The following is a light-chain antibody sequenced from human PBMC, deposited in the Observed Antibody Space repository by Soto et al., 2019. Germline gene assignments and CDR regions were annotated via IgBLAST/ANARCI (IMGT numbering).Light chain of an antibody. J-gene: IGLJ1*01. CDR3: GAWDDSVSAYV. Sequence: QSVLTQPPSVSAAPGQRVTISCSGSSSNIGTTYVSWYQQLPGTVPKLLMYENNKRPSGIPDRFSGSKSATSATLDITGLQTGDEADYYCGAWDDSVSAYVFGGGTKLTVL. CDR1: SSNIGTTY. CDR2: ENN. V-gene: IGLV1-51*02.